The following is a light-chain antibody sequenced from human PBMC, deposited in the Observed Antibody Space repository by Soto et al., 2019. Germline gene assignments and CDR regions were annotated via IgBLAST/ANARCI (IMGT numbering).Light chain of an antibody. Sequence: NFMLTQPHSVSESPGKTVTISCTRSSGSIANNYVQWYQQRPGSAPTPVIYEDNQRPSGVPDRFSGSIDSSSNSASLSISGLKTDDEADYYCQSFDGDTNWVFGGGTKVTVL. V-gene: IGLV6-57*04. CDR1: SGSIANNY. CDR3: QSFDGDTNWV. J-gene: IGLJ3*02. CDR2: EDN.